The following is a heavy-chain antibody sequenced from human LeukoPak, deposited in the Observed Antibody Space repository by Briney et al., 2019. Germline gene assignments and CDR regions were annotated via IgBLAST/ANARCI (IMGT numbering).Heavy chain of an antibody. CDR1: GGSISSGDYY. CDR2: IYYSGST. D-gene: IGHD4-17*01. J-gene: IGHJ4*02. V-gene: IGHV4-30-4*01. Sequence: PSQTLSLNCTVSGGSISSGDYYWRWIRQPPGRGLEWIGYIYYSGSTYYNPSLKSRVTISVDTSKNQFSLKLSSVTAADTAVYYCASGDYGPNFDYLGQGTLVTVSS. CDR3: ASGDYGPNFDY.